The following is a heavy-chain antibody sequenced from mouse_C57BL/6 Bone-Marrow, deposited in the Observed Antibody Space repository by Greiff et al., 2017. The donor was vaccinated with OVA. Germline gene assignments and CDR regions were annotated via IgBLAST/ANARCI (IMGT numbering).Heavy chain of an antibody. Sequence: VQLQQPGAELVKPGASVKLSCKASGYTFTSYWMQWVKQRPGQGLEWIGELDPSDSYTNYNQKFKGKATLTVDTSSSTADMQLSSLTSEDSAVYYCARNYYGSSLYYAMDYWGQGTSVTVSS. CDR3: ARNYYGSSLYYAMDY. V-gene: IGHV1-50*01. CDR2: LDPSDSYT. J-gene: IGHJ4*01. D-gene: IGHD1-1*01. CDR1: GYTFTSYW.